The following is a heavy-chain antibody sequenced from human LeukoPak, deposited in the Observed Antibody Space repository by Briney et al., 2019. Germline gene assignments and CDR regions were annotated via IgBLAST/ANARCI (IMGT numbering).Heavy chain of an antibody. CDR3: ARHGASIAAAVDY. Sequence: SETLSLTCTVSGFSISRSRYYWGWIRQPPGKGLEWIGYIYYSGSTNYNPSLKSRVTISVDTSKNQFSLKLSSVTAADTAVYYCARHGASIAAAVDYWGQGTLVTVSS. CDR1: GFSISRSRYY. D-gene: IGHD6-13*01. J-gene: IGHJ4*02. CDR2: IYYSGST. V-gene: IGHV4-61*05.